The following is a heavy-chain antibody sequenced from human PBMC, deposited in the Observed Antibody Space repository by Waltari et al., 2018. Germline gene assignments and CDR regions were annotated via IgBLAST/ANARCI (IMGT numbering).Heavy chain of an antibody. V-gene: IGHV1-2*02. J-gene: IGHJ4*02. D-gene: IGHD1-1*01. CDR1: GYTLPGYY. CDR3: ARTLAGPITFDY. CDR2: INPNIGGT. Sequence: QVQLVQSGAEVKEPGASVKVSCKASGYTLPGYYIHWVRQAPGQGLEWMGWINPNIGGTNYAQKFQGRVTRTRDTSISTAYMELSRLRSDDTAVYYCARTLAGPITFDYWGQGTLVTVSS.